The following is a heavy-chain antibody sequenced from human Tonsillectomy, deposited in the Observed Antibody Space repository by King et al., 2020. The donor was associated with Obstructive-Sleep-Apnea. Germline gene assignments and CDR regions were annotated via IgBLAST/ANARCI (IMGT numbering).Heavy chain of an antibody. V-gene: IGHV3-30*04. CDR2: LSYDGSNK. J-gene: IGHJ6*02. CDR1: GFTLSSYA. D-gene: IGHD6-19*01. CDR3: ARDQQQWLVMIYGMDV. Sequence: VQLVESGEGVVQPGRSLRLSCAASGFTLSSYAMHCVRQAPGKGLEWGAVLSYDGSNKYYADSVKGRFTISRDNSKNTLYLQMNSLRAEETAVYYCARDQQQWLVMIYGMDVWGQGTTVTVSS.